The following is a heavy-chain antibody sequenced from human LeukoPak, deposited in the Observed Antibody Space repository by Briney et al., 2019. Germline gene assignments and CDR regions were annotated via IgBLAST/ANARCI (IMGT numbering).Heavy chain of an antibody. CDR1: GYAFTGYY. CDR2: INPNSGGT. CDR3: ARPFYDSSGTMP. J-gene: IGHJ5*02. Sequence: GASVKVSCKASGYAFTGYYMHWVRQAPGQGLEWMGWINPNSGGTNYAQKFQGRVTMTRDTSISTAYMELSRLRSDDTAVYYCARPFYDSSGTMPWGQGTLVTVSS. V-gene: IGHV1-2*02. D-gene: IGHD3-22*01.